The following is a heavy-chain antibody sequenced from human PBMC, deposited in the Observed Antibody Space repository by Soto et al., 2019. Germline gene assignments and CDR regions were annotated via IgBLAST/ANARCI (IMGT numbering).Heavy chain of an antibody. CDR3: ASEPQITRSYGMDV. CDR1: GYTFTSYA. V-gene: IGHV1-3*01. J-gene: IGHJ6*02. Sequence: ASVKVSCKASGYTFTSYAMHWVRQAPGQRLGWMGWINAGNGNTKYSQKFQGRVTITRDTSASTAYMELSSLRSEDTAVYYCASEPQITRSYGMDVWGQGTTVTVS. D-gene: IGHD3-10*01. CDR2: INAGNGNT.